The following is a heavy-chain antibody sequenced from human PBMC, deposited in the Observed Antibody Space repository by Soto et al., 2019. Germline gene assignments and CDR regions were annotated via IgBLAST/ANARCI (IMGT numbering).Heavy chain of an antibody. D-gene: IGHD6-13*01. V-gene: IGHV3-30*18. J-gene: IGHJ6*02. Sequence: QVQLVESGGGVVQPGRSLRLSCAASGFTFSSYGMHWVRQAPGKGLEWVAVISYDGSNKYYADSVKGRFTISRDNSKNTLYLQMNSLRAEDTAVYYCAKDIRIAAAGTSYYGMDVWGQGTTVTVSS. CDR2: ISYDGSNK. CDR1: GFTFSSYG. CDR3: AKDIRIAAAGTSYYGMDV.